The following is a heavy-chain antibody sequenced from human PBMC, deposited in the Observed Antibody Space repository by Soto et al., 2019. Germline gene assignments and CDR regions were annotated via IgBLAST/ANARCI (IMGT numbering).Heavy chain of an antibody. D-gene: IGHD3-16*02. J-gene: IGHJ3*02. Sequence: SETLSLTCAVSGGSISSGGYSWSWIRQPPGKGLEWIGYIYHSGSTYYNPSLKSRVTISVDRSKNQFSLKLSSVTAADTAVYYCARGGFITFGGVIVNPGAFDIWGQGKMVTISS. CDR2: IYHSGST. V-gene: IGHV4-30-2*01. CDR1: GGSISSGGYS. CDR3: ARGGFITFGGVIVNPGAFDI.